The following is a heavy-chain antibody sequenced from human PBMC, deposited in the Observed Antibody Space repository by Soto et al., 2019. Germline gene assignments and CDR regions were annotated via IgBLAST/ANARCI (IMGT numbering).Heavy chain of an antibody. J-gene: IGHJ4*02. V-gene: IGHV1-46*01. CDR3: ARSRASDYYDSSGYIAY. D-gene: IGHD3-22*01. CDR1: GYTFTSYY. CDR2: INPSGGST. Sequence: EASVKVSCKASGYTFTSYYMHWVRQAPGQGLEWMGIINPSGGSTSYAQKFQGRVTMTRDTSTSTVYMELSSLRSEDTAVYYCARSRASDYYDSSGYIAYWGQGTLVTVSS.